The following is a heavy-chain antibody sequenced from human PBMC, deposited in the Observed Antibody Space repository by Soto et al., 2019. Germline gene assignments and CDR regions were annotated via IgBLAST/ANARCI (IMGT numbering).Heavy chain of an antibody. D-gene: IGHD3-10*02. CDR3: ARRLLSGLMFGSNFDY. CDR1: GYTFTSDY. CDR2: INPSGGST. Sequence: ASVKVSCKASGYTFTSDYMHWVRQAPGQGLEWMGIINPSGGSTSYAQKFQGRVTMTRDTSTSTVYMELSSLRVEDSAIYYCARRLLSGLMFGSNFDYWGQGTLVTVSS. J-gene: IGHJ4*02. V-gene: IGHV1-46*01.